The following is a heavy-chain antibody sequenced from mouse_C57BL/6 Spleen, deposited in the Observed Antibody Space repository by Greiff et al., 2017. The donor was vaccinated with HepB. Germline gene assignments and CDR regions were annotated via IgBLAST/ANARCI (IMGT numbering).Heavy chain of an antibody. Sequence: EVKLVESGGGLVKPGGSLKLSCAASGFTFSDYGMHWVRQAPEKGLEWVAYISSGSSTIYYADTVKGRFTISRDNAKNTLFLQMTSLRSEDTAMYYCARQVVATRYFDYWGQGTTLTVSS. CDR1: GFTFSDYG. CDR3: ARQVVATRYFDY. J-gene: IGHJ2*01. CDR2: ISSGSSTI. D-gene: IGHD1-1*01. V-gene: IGHV5-17*01.